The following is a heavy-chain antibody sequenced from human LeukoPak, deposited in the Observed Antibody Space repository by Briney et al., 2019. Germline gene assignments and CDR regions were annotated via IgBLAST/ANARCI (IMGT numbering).Heavy chain of an antibody. Sequence: SGTLSLTCGVSGGSISNTNWWTWVRQPPGKGLEFIWEINLQGSTNYNPSLKSRGAISVDKSENHISLKLTSVTAANTAVYYCAREGGPYRPLDYSGQGTLVTVAS. V-gene: IGHV4-4*02. CDR1: GGSISNTNW. J-gene: IGHJ4*02. CDR2: INLQGST. CDR3: AREGGPYRPLDY.